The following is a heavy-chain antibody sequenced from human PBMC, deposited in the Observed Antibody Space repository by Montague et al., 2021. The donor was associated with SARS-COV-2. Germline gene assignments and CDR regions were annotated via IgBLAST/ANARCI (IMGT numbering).Heavy chain of an antibody. CDR1: GFTFSTYA. J-gene: IGHJ4*02. D-gene: IGHD6-19*01. V-gene: IGHV3-33*01. CDR3: AVQPRDSSAWHPFDY. CDR2: MSHDGNFE. Sequence: SLSLSCAASGFTFSTYAIHWVRQAPGKGLEWVAIMSHDGNFEQYADSXXGRFTISRDSSKDTLHLQMNSLTAEDTAVYYCAVQPRDSSAWHPFDYWGQGTLVTVSS.